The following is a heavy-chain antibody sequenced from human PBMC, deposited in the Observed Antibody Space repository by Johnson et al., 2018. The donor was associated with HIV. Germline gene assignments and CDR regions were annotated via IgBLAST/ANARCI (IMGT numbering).Heavy chain of an antibody. Sequence: VQLVESGGGVVQPGRSLRLSCAASGFTFSSYAMHWVRQAPGKGLEWVAVISYDGSNKYYADSVKGRFTISRDNSKNTLYLQMNSLRAEDTAVYYCAREGGGIAVAGPSRENDAFDSWGQGKMVTVS. J-gene: IGHJ3*02. V-gene: IGHV3-30-3*01. CDR3: AREGGGIAVAGPSRENDAFDS. D-gene: IGHD6-19*01. CDR1: GFTFSSYA. CDR2: ISYDGSNK.